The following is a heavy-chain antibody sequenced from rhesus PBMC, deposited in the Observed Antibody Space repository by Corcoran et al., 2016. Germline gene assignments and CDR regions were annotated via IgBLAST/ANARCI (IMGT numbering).Heavy chain of an antibody. CDR3: VRSGSSWASFAN. CDR1: GDSITTSYL. CDR2: IGGSSGST. V-gene: IGHV4-127*01. Sequence: QVQLQESGPGVVKPSETLSLTCAVSGDSITTSYLWSWIRQSPGKGLEWIAHIGGSSGSTNYNPSLKSRVTIAKDTSKNQFSLNLISVTAADTAMYYCVRSGSSWASFANWGQGVLVTVSS. D-gene: IGHD6-13*01. J-gene: IGHJ4*01.